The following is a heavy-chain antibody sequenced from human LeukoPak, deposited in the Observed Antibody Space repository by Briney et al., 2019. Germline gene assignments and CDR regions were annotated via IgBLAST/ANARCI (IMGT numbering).Heavy chain of an antibody. CDR3: AGVGCSGGSCYPPYWFDP. CDR2: IIPILGIA. J-gene: IGHJ5*02. CDR1: GGTFSSYA. D-gene: IGHD2-15*01. Sequence: ASVEVSCKASGGTFSSYAISWVRQAPGQGLEWMGSIIPILGIANYAQKFQGRVTITADKSTSTAYMELSSLRSEDTAVYYCAGVGCSGGSCYPPYWFDPWGQGTLVTVSS. V-gene: IGHV1-69*04.